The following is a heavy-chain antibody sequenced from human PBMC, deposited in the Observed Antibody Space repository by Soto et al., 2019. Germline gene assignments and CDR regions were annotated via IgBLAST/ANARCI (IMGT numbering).Heavy chain of an antibody. CDR1: GFPFSSYV. D-gene: IGHD3-22*01. Sequence: GGSLRLSCAASGFPFSSYVRHWVRPAPGKGLEWVAVISYDGSNKYYADSVKGRFTISRDNPKNTLYLQMNSLRAEDTAVYYCAKTLWYYDSSGYYPDAFDIWGQGTMVTVSS. V-gene: IGHV3-30*18. CDR3: AKTLWYYDSSGYYPDAFDI. J-gene: IGHJ3*02. CDR2: ISYDGSNK.